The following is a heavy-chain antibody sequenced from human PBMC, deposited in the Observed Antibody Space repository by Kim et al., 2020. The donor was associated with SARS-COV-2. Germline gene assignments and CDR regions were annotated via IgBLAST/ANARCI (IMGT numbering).Heavy chain of an antibody. D-gene: IGHD5-18*01. V-gene: IGHV3-74*01. CDR2: ISSDGSTT. J-gene: IGHJ4*02. Sequence: GGSLRLSCAASGFTFSGYWMHWVRQAPGKGLVWVSRISSDGSTTTYADSVKGRFTISRDNSKNTLYLQMNSLRAEDTAMYYCARETCGYNYGCHFDYWGQGTLVTVSS. CDR3: ARETCGYNYGCHFDY. CDR1: GFTFSGYW.